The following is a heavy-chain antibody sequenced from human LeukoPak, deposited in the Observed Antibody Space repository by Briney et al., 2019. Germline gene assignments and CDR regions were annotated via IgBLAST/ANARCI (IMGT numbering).Heavy chain of an antibody. D-gene: IGHD1-26*01. CDR2: ISYDGSTK. J-gene: IGHJ3*02. V-gene: IGHV3-30*03. CDR1: GFTFSSYG. CDR3: ARSGRGGAFDI. Sequence: GGSLRLSCAASGFTFSSYGMHWVRQAPGKGLEWVAVISYDGSTKYYTNSVKGRFTISRDNSKNTLYLQMNSLRAEDTAVYYCARSGRGGAFDIWGHGTMVTVSS.